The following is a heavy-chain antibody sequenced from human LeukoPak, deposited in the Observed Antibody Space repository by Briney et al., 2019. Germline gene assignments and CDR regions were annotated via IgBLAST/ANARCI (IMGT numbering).Heavy chain of an antibody. CDR3: AKVFNDYYDSSGYYPGYFQH. J-gene: IGHJ1*01. CDR1: GFSFSSYG. CDR2: IRYDGSNK. D-gene: IGHD3-22*01. V-gene: IGHV3-30*02. Sequence: PGGSLRLSCAVSGFSFSSYGMHWVRQAPGKGLEWVTFIRYDGSNKYYADSVKGRFTISRDNSKNTLYLQMNSLRAEDTAVYYCAKVFNDYYDSSGYYPGYFQHWGQGTLVTVSS.